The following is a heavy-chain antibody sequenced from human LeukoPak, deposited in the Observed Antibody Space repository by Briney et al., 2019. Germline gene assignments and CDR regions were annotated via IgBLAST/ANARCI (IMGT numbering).Heavy chain of an antibody. V-gene: IGHV1-2*02. D-gene: IGHD3-9*01. CDR3: ARDRPGLVIITPWFDP. Sequence: GASVKVSCKASGYTFTGYYMHWVRQAPGQGLEWMGWINPNSGGTNYAQKFQGRVTMTRDTSISTAYMELSRLRSDDTAVYYCARDRPGLVIITPWFDPWGQGTLVTVSS. J-gene: IGHJ5*02. CDR1: GYTFTGYY. CDR2: INPNSGGT.